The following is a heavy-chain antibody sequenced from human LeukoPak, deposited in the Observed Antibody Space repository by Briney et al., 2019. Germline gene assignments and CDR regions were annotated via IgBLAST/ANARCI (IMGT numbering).Heavy chain of an antibody. CDR1: GYTFTGYY. Sequence: ASVKVSCKASGYTFTGYYMHWVRQAPGQGLEWMGWINPNSGGTNYAQKFQGRITMTTDTSTSTAYMELRSLRSDDTAVYYCARDLKMGYSSGRYSWGTGSSNDYWGQGTLVTVSS. D-gene: IGHD6-19*01. J-gene: IGHJ4*02. CDR3: ARDLKMGYSSGRYSWGTGSSNDY. CDR2: INPNSGGT. V-gene: IGHV1-2*02.